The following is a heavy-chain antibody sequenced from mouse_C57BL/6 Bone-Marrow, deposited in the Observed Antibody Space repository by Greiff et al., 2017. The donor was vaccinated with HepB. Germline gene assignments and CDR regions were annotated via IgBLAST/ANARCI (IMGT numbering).Heavy chain of an antibody. CDR3: ARPFLYYGSYYLDY. J-gene: IGHJ2*01. CDR1: GYTFTSYW. V-gene: IGHV1-55*01. D-gene: IGHD1-1*01. Sequence: QVQLQQPGAELVKPGASVKMSCKASGYTFTSYWITWVKQRPGQGLEWIGDIYPGSGSTNYNEKFKSKATLTVDTSSSTAYMQLRSLTSEDSAVYYWARPFLYYGSYYLDYRGQGTTLTVSS. CDR2: IYPGSGST.